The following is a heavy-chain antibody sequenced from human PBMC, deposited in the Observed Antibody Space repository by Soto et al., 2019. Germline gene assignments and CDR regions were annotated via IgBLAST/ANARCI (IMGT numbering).Heavy chain of an antibody. V-gene: IGHV4-34*01. J-gene: IGHJ6*02. D-gene: IGHD3-9*01. CDR2: INHSGST. Sequence: SETLSLTCAVYGGSFSGYYWSWIRQPPGKGLEWIGEINHSGSTNYNPSLKNRVTISVDTSKNQFSLKLTSLTAADTAVYDGARFSHVLRYFDWLPHGMDVWGQGTTVTVSS. CDR1: GGSFSGYY. CDR3: ARFSHVLRYFDWLPHGMDV.